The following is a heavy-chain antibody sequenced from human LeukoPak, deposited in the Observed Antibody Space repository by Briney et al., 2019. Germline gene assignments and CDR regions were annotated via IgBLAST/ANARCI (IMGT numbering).Heavy chain of an antibody. CDR2: VRNDGSNE. Sequence: GGPLRLSCAASGFVVSDYGMHWVRQAPGKGRVGGAFVRNDGSNEYYVGSVKGRFTISRDKNKNTVYLQMNSLRVEDTAVYSCAKESDSGYHSEGPKNWGLGTLVTVSS. CDR1: GFVVSDYG. V-gene: IGHV3-30*02. J-gene: IGHJ4*02. D-gene: IGHD5-12*01. CDR3: AKESDSGYHSEGPKN.